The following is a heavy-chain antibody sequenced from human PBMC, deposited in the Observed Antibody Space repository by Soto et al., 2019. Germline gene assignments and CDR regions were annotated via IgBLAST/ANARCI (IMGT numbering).Heavy chain of an antibody. CDR1: GGSISSSSYY. CDR3: RLYCSGGSCYSRDYYYGMDV. Sequence: PSETLSLTCTVSGGSISSSSYYWGWIRQPPGKGLEWIGGIYYSGSTYYNPSLKSRVTISVDTSKNQFSLKLSSVTAADTAVYYCRLYCSGGSCYSRDYYYGMDVWGQGTTVTVSS. V-gene: IGHV4-39*01. D-gene: IGHD2-15*01. CDR2: IYYSGST. J-gene: IGHJ6*02.